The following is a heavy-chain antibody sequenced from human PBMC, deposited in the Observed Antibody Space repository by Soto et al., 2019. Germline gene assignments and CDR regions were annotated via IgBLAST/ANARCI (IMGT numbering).Heavy chain of an antibody. CDR2: ISYDGSNK. V-gene: IGHV3-30*04. Sequence: QVQLVESGGGVVQPGRSLRLSCAASGFTFNSYAMHWVSQAPGKGREWVAVISYDGSNKYYADSVKGRFIISRDNSKNTLYLQMSSRKPEDTSVYYCARGDGLGELSSTLDYWGQGTLVTVSS. CDR1: GFTFNSYA. CDR3: ARGDGLGELSSTLDY. J-gene: IGHJ4*02. D-gene: IGHD3-16*02.